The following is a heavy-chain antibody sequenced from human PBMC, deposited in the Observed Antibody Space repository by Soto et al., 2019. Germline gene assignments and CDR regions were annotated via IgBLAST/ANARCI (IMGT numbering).Heavy chain of an antibody. CDR2: TYYRSKWYN. Sequence: SQTLSLTCAISGDSVSSNSAAWNWIRQSPSRGLEWLGRTYYRSKWYNDYAVSVKSRITINPDTSKNQFSLQLNSVTPEDTAVYYCAREGEEQLTNYYYYGMDVWGQGTTVTVSS. D-gene: IGHD6-6*01. CDR3: AREGEEQLTNYYYYGMDV. J-gene: IGHJ6*02. V-gene: IGHV6-1*01. CDR1: GDSVSSNSAA.